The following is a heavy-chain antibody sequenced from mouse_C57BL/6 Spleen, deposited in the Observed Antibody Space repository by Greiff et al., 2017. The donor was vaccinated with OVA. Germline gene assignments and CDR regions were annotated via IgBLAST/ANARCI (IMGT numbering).Heavy chain of an antibody. V-gene: IGHV5-17*01. D-gene: IGHD1-1*01. CDR2: ISSGSSTI. J-gene: IGHJ1*03. CDR3: ARRFYGSSHWYFDV. Sequence: DVHLVESGGGLVKPGGSLKLSCAASGFTFSDYGMHWVRQAPEKGLEWVAYISSGSSTIYYADTVKGRFTISRDNAKNTLFLQMTSLRSEDTAMYYCARRFYGSSHWYFDVWGTGTTVTVSS. CDR1: GFTFSDYG.